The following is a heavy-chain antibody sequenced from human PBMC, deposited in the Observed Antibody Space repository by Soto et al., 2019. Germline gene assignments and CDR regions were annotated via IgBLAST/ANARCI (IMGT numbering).Heavy chain of an antibody. Sequence: QVQLVQSGAEVKKPGSSVKVSCKASGGTFSSYAISWVRQAPGQGLEWMGGIIPIFGTANYAQKFQGRVTSTADKATSTATLEVRSLRSEETAVYYCAGVGRVGDLITFGGVIVTFDYWGQGTLVTVSS. V-gene: IGHV1-69*06. D-gene: IGHD3-16*02. J-gene: IGHJ4*02. CDR2: IIPIFGTA. CDR1: GGTFSSYA. CDR3: AGVGRVGDLITFGGVIVTFDY.